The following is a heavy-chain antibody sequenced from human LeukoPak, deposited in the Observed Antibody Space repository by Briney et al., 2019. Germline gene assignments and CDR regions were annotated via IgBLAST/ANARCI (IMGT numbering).Heavy chain of an antibody. J-gene: IGHJ4*02. D-gene: IGHD3-16*02. CDR2: INGSDGST. V-gene: IGHV3-23*01. Sequence: PGGSLKLSCAASGFTFSSYAMSWVRQAPGKGLEWVSAINGSDGSTYYADSVKGRFTISRDKSKNTLYLQMNSLRADDTAVYYCATASEHIMITCGGVIATPFDYWGQGTLVTVSS. CDR1: GFTFSSYA. CDR3: ATASEHIMITCGGVIATPFDY.